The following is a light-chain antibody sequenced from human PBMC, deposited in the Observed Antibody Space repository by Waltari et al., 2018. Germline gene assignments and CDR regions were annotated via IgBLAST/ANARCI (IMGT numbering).Light chain of an antibody. Sequence: DIVMTQSPDSLAVSLGERATINCKSNQSVLYSSNNNNYLAWYQQKPRQPPKLLIYWASTRESGVPDRFSGSGSGTDFTLAINSLQAEDVAVYYCQQYYTTPWTFGQGTKVEI. J-gene: IGKJ1*01. CDR1: QSVLYSSNNNNY. CDR2: WAS. V-gene: IGKV4-1*01. CDR3: QQYYTTPWT.